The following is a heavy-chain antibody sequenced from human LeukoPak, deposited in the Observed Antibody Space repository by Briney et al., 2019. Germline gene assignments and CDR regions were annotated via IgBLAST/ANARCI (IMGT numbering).Heavy chain of an antibody. CDR1: GFTFSSYS. CDR2: ISSSSSYI. V-gene: IGHV3-21*01. J-gene: IGHJ4*02. CDR3: ARAGSSSFLTDY. D-gene: IGHD6-6*01. Sequence: GGSLRLSCAASGFTFSSYSMNWVRQAPGKGLEWVSSISSSSSYIYYADSVKGRFTISRDNVKNSLYLQMNSLRAEDTAVYYCARAGSSSFLTDYWGQGTLVTVSS.